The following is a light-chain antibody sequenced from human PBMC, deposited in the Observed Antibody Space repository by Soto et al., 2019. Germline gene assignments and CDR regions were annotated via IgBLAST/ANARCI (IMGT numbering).Light chain of an antibody. CDR1: QDISNY. V-gene: IGKV1-39*01. CDR2: DAS. J-gene: IGKJ5*01. CDR3: QQSYSTPQT. Sequence: DIQMTQSPSSLSASVGDRVTITCQASQDISNYLNWYQQKPGKAPKLLIYDASNLETGVPSRFSGSGSGTDFTLTISSLQPEDFATYYCQQSYSTPQTFGQGTRLEI.